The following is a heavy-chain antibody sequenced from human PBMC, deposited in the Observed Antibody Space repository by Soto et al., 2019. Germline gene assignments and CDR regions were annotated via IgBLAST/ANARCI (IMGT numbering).Heavy chain of an antibody. J-gene: IGHJ4*02. CDR1: GFTFSSYG. Sequence: QVQLVESGGGVVQPGRSLRLSCAASGFTFSSYGMHWVRQAPGKGLEWVAVISYDGSNKYYADSVKGRFTISRDNSKNTLYVQMNSLRAEDTAVYYCAKERCSGWSCFDYWVQGTLVTVSS. CDR2: ISYDGSNK. D-gene: IGHD6-19*01. V-gene: IGHV3-30*18. CDR3: AKERCSGWSCFDY.